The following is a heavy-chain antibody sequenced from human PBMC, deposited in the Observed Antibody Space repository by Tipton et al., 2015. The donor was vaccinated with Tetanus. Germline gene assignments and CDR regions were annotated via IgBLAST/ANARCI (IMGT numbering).Heavy chain of an antibody. D-gene: IGHD2-8*01. CDR3: ARGMVSWGIFPY. J-gene: IGHJ4*02. V-gene: IGHV4-4*07. Sequence: TLSLTCSVSSGLISSYYWSWVRQSAGKGLEWIGRVYTSGSSNFNPSLKSRVTISVDTSKNQFSLKLSSVTAADTAVYYCARGMVSWGIFPYWGQGTLVTVSS. CDR2: VYTSGSS. CDR1: SGLISSYY.